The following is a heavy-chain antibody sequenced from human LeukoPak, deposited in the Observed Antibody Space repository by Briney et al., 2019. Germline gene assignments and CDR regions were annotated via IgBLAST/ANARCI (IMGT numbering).Heavy chain of an antibody. Sequence: QPGGSLRLSCAASGFTFSSYAMSWVRQAPGKGLEWVSAISGSGGSTYYADSVKGRFTIPRDNSKNTLYLQMNSLRAEDTAVYYCGGLIRRIQGGLLPSQKIWGQGTMVTVSS. V-gene: IGHV3-23*01. J-gene: IGHJ3*02. CDR3: GGLIRRIQGGLLPSQKI. CDR1: GFTFSSYA. D-gene: IGHD1-26*01. CDR2: ISGSGGST.